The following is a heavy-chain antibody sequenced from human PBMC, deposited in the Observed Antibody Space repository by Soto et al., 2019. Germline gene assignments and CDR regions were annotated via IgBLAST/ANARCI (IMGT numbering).Heavy chain of an antibody. D-gene: IGHD6-19*01. J-gene: IGHJ3*02. V-gene: IGHV3-23*01. CDR2: ISGSGVTT. CDR3: VKEGSSAVAGMGAFDI. Sequence: EGQLLDSGGDLVQPGGSLRLSCAASGFTFRNYAMSWVRQAPGKGLEWVSSISGSGVTTHYIDSAKGRFTISRDNSKNNLYMQMNSLRAEDTAVYYCVKEGSSAVAGMGAFDIWGQGTMVTVSS. CDR1: GFTFRNYA.